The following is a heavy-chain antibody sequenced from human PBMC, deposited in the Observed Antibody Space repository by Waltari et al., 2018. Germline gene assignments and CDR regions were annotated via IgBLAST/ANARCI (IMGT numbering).Heavy chain of an antibody. Sequence: EVQLVESGGGLVQPGGSLRLSCAASGFTFSSYWMSWVRQAPGKGLEWVANIKQDGSEKYDVDSVKGRFTSARDNAKNSLYLQMSSLRAEDTAVYYCARGSRYSSSWDAFDIWGQGTMVTVSS. CDR3: ARGSRYSSSWDAFDI. CDR2: IKQDGSEK. D-gene: IGHD6-13*01. V-gene: IGHV3-7*01. CDR1: GFTFSSYW. J-gene: IGHJ3*02.